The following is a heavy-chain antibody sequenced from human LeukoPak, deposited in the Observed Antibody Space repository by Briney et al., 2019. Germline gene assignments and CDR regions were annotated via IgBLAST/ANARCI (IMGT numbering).Heavy chain of an antibody. J-gene: IGHJ4*02. Sequence: ASVTVSCKASGYTFTSYAMHWVRQAPGQRLEWMGWINAGNGNTKYSQKFQGRVTITRDTSASTAYMELSSLRSEDTAVYYCARDQYGSYESFDYWGQGTLVTVSS. V-gene: IGHV1-3*01. CDR2: INAGNGNT. CDR3: ARDQYGSYESFDY. D-gene: IGHD1-26*01. CDR1: GYTFTSYA.